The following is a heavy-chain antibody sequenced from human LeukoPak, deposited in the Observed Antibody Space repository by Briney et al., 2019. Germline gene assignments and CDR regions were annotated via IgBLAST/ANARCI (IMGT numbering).Heavy chain of an antibody. CDR1: GFTFSSYA. CDR3: ARTTAVATPPLYFQN. J-gene: IGHJ1*01. CDR2: ISGSGRSI. V-gene: IGHV3-23*01. Sequence: GGSLRLSCAASGFTFSSYAMSWVRQAPGKGLEWVSSISGSGRSIYYADSAKGRFTISRDSSKNTLYLQMNSLRAEDTAVYYCARTTAVATPPLYFQNWGQGTLVTVSS. D-gene: IGHD4-23*01.